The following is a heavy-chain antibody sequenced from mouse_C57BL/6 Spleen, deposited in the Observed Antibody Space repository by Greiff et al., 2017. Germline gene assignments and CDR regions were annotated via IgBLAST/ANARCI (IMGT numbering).Heavy chain of an antibody. Sequence: VQLQQSGAELVRPGASVTLSCKASGYTFTDYEMHWVKQTPVHGLEWIGAIDPETGGTAYNQKFKGKAILTADKSSSTAYMELRSLTSEDSAVYYGTRGGTVVVPRWYFDVWGTGTTVTVSS. D-gene: IGHD1-1*01. J-gene: IGHJ1*03. V-gene: IGHV1-15*01. CDR1: GYTFTDYE. CDR3: TRGGTVVVPRWYFDV. CDR2: IDPETGGT.